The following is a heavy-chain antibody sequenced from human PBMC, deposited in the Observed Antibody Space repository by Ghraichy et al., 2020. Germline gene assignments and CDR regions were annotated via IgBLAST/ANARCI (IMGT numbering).Heavy chain of an antibody. Sequence: SVKVSCKASGGTFSSYAISWVRQAPGQGLEWMGGIIPIFGTANYAQKFQGRVTITADESTSTDYMELSSLRSEDTAVYYCARGVTHDDFWSGFRAGNYYYYMDVWGKGTTVTVSS. CDR3: ARGVTHDDFWSGFRAGNYYYYMDV. CDR2: IIPIFGTA. CDR1: GGTFSSYA. J-gene: IGHJ6*03. V-gene: IGHV1-69*13. D-gene: IGHD3-3*01.